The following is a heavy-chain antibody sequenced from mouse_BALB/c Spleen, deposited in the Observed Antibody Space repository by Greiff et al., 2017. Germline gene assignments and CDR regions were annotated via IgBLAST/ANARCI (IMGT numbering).Heavy chain of an antibody. CDR1: GFTFSSYA. CDR3: AIRQLGLPFAY. Sequence: EVKLMESGGGLVKPGGSLKLSCAASGFTFSSYAMSWVRQSPEKRLEWVAEISSGGSYTYYPDTVTGRFTISRDNAKNTLYLEMSSLRSEDTAMYYCAIRQLGLPFAYWGQGTLVTVSA. CDR2: ISSGGSYT. V-gene: IGHV5-9-4*01. J-gene: IGHJ3*01. D-gene: IGHD3-2*01.